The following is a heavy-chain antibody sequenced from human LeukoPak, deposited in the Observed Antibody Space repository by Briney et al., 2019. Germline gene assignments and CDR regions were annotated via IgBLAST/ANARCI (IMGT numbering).Heavy chain of an antibody. Sequence: AGGSLRLSCSASGFTFSRYAMHWVRQAPGEGLEYVSAISSNGGSTYYADSVKGRFTISRDNSRNTLHLQMSSLRVEDTAVYYCVKDSSSGSYFDYWGQGTLVTVSS. CDR1: GFTFSRYA. V-gene: IGHV3-64D*06. CDR3: VKDSSSGSYFDY. CDR2: ISSNGGST. J-gene: IGHJ4*02. D-gene: IGHD3-10*01.